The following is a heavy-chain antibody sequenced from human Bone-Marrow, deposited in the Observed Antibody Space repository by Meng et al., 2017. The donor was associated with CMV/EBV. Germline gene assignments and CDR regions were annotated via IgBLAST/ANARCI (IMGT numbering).Heavy chain of an antibody. D-gene: IGHD1-7*01. J-gene: IGHJ5*02. Sequence: ASVKDTCKASAYTFSTYDINWVRQATGQGLEWLGWMNHSSGNTDYADKVQGRVTMTRSTSKNTPYMELSSLRSEDTAVYYCARVPARGYITGTTWEPRAHWFDPWGQGTLVTVSS. V-gene: IGHV1-8*01. CDR3: ARVPARGYITGTTWEPRAHWFDP. CDR1: AYTFSTYD. CDR2: MNHSSGNT.